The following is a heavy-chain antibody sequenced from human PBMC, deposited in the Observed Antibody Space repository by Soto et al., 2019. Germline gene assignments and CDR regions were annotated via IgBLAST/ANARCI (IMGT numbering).Heavy chain of an antibody. CDR3: ARAQFYSGSGNYNNLMFDA. V-gene: IGHV4-30-2*01. CDR1: GGSIGGVGYS. J-gene: IGHJ5*02. CDR2: MDHRGTF. D-gene: IGHD3-10*01. Sequence: SETLSLTCAVSGGSIGGVGYSWSWIRQPPGGGLEWIGYMDHRGTFLKRPSLKTRLTMSLDMSKNQFSLTLNSMTDADTAVYYCARAQFYSGSGNYNNLMFDAWGQGIQVTVSS.